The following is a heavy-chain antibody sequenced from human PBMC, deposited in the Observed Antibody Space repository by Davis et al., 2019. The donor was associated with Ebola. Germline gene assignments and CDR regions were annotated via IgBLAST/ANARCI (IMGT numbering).Heavy chain of an antibody. V-gene: IGHV1-8*01. D-gene: IGHD1-26*01. CDR3: AREGGGVYGMDV. Sequence: AASVKVSCKASGYIFSNYDINWVRQARGQGLEWMGWMNPYSGNTGYVEKSTGRVTMTRDSSITTAYMELTSLRIDDTAVYYCAREGGGVYGMDVWGQGTTVTVSS. J-gene: IGHJ6*02. CDR1: GYIFSNYD. CDR2: MNPYSGNT.